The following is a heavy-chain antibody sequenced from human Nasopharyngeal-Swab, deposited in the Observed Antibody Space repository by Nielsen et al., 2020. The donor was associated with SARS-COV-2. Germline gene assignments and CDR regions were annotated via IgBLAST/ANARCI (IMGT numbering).Heavy chain of an antibody. CDR1: GYTFTSYG. J-gene: IGHJ4*02. CDR2: ISAYNGNT. V-gene: IGHV1-18*01. CDR3: AAGVLGYCSGGSCPDY. D-gene: IGHD2-15*01. Sequence: ASVKVSCKASGYTFTSYGISWVRQAPGQGLEWMGWISAYNGNTNYAQKLQGRVTMTTDTSTSTAYMELRSLRSDDTAVCYCAAGVLGYCSGGSCPDYWGQGTLVTVSS.